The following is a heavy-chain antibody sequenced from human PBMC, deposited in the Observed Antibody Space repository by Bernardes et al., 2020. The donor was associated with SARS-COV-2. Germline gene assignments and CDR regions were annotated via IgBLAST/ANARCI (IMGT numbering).Heavy chain of an antibody. CDR3: AVRISGCVY. D-gene: IGHD2-21*01. CDR1: GITLSTYC. V-gene: IGHV3-74*01. CDR2: ISSDGSST. J-gene: IGHJ4*02. Sequence: GGSLRLSCAASGITLSTYCLHWVRQAPGKLLASVSRISSDGSSTTYADSVRGRFAISRDNSKNTFNLEVNNLRVEDTGVYYCAVRISGCVYCGKGTLLTVSS.